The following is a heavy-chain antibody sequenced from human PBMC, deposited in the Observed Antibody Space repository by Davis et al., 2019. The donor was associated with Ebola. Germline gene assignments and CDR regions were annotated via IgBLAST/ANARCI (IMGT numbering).Heavy chain of an antibody. J-gene: IGHJ6*02. CDR2: IYYSGST. Sequence: PSETLSLTCTVSGGSISSSSYYWGWIRQPPGKGLEWIGSIYYSGSTYYHPSLKSRVTISVDTSKNQFSLKLSSVTAADTAVYYCARLCEEWLSQTYYYYYGMDVWGQGTTVTVSS. D-gene: IGHD3-3*01. CDR3: ARLCEEWLSQTYYYYYGMDV. V-gene: IGHV4-39*01. CDR1: GGSISSSSYY.